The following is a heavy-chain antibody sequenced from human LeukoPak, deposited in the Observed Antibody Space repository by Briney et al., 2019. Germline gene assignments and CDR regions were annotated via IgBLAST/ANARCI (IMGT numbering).Heavy chain of an antibody. CDR2: IYYSGTT. J-gene: IGHJ4*02. CDR1: DGSISSGYYY. V-gene: IGHV4-39*07. CDR3: ARGGSGYLVLDY. D-gene: IGHD3-22*01. Sequence: SETLSLTCSVSDGSISSGYYYWAWIRQPPGKGPEWIGSIYYSGTTYPNPSLKSRVTISVDTSKNQFSLRLSSVTAADTAVYYCARGGSGYLVLDYWGQGTLVTVSS.